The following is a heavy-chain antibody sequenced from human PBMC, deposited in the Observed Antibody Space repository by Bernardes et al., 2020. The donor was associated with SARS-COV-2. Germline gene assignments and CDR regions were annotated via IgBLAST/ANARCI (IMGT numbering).Heavy chain of an antibody. V-gene: IGHV4-61*02. D-gene: IGHD4-17*01. Sequence: SETLSLTCDVSGDSLSSGDYYCSWIRQPAGKGLEYIGRFHTRGTFKYNPSHKSRVTISLDTSKNQFSLKLTSVTAADTAVYYCALTTVVPWAFDIWGQGTMVTVSS. CDR1: GDSLSSGDYY. J-gene: IGHJ3*02. CDR3: ALTTVVPWAFDI. CDR2: FHTRGTF.